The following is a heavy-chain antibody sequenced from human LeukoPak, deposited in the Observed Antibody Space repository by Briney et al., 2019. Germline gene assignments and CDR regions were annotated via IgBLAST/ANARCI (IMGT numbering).Heavy chain of an antibody. D-gene: IGHD3-22*01. J-gene: IGHJ4*02. CDR1: GGSFSGYY. V-gene: IGHV4-34*01. Sequence: SETPSLTCAVYGGSFSGYYWSWIRQPPGKGLEWIGEINHSGSTNYNPSLKSRVTISVDTSKNQFSLKLSSVTAADTAVYYCARGEKYYYDSSGYYCDYWGQGTLVTVSS. CDR3: ARGEKYYYDSSGYYCDY. CDR2: INHSGST.